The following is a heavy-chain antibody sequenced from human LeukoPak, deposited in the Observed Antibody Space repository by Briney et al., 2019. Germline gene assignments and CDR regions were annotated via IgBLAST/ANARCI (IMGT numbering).Heavy chain of an antibody. CDR3: ARARGYTGYELDY. D-gene: IGHD5-12*01. J-gene: IGHJ4*02. V-gene: IGHV4-4*07. CDR2: IHSSGST. Sequence: PSETLSLTCSVSDGYISNYYLSWIRQPAGKRLEWIGRIHSSGSTSYNPSLKSRVTMSIDTSQSQFSLKLSSVTAADTAVYYCARARGYTGYELDYWGRGTLVTVSS. CDR1: DGYISNYY.